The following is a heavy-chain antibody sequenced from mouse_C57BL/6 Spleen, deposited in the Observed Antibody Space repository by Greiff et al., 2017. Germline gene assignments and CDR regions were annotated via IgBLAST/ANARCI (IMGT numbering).Heavy chain of an antibody. CDR1: GYTFTDYY. CDR2: INPYNGGT. D-gene: IGHD3-2*02. Sequence: EVQLQQSGPVLVKPGASVKMSCKASGYTFTDYYMNWVKQSHGKSLEWIGVINPYNGGTSYNQKFKGKATLTVDKSSSTAYMELNSLTSEDSAVYYCAREAQATFAYWGQGTLGTVSA. J-gene: IGHJ3*01. V-gene: IGHV1-19*01. CDR3: AREAQATFAY.